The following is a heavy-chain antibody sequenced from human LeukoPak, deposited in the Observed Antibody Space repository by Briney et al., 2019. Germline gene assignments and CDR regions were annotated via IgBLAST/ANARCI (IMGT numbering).Heavy chain of an antibody. D-gene: IGHD3-9*01. V-gene: IGHV4-59*12. J-gene: IGHJ4*02. CDR2: IYYSGST. Sequence: PSETLSLTCTVSGGSISSYYWSWIRQPPGKGLEWIGYIYYSGSTNYNPSLKSRVTISVDTSKNQFSLKLSSVTAADTAVYYCARDLAYYDILTGYFSGSAFDYWGQGTLVTVSS. CDR1: GGSISSYY. CDR3: ARDLAYYDILTGYFSGSAFDY.